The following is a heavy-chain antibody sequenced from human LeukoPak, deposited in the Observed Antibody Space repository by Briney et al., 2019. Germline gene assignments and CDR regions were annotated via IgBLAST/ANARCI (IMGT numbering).Heavy chain of an antibody. CDR2: ISGSGGST. V-gene: IGHV3-23*01. CDR1: GFTFSSYA. Sequence: GGSLRLSCAASGFTFSSYAMSWVRQAPGEGLEWVSAISGSGGSTYYAGSVKGRFTISRDNSKNTLYLQMNSLRAEDTAVYYCAKMSTTMVRGVMVYFDYWGQGTLVTVSS. CDR3: AKMSTTMVRGVMVYFDY. D-gene: IGHD3-10*01. J-gene: IGHJ4*02.